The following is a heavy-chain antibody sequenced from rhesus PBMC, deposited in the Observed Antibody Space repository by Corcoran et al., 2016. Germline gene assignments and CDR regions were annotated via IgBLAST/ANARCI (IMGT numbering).Heavy chain of an antibody. D-gene: IGHD6-31*01. CDR3: AREDTSSGWYSDY. Sequence: QVQLQESGPGLVKPSETLSLTCAVSGASISSYWLSWIRQSPGKGLEWIGECNGDRGSTYYNPPLKSRVTISKDASKNQFSLRLSSVTAADTAVYYCAREDTSSGWYSDYWGQGVLVTVSS. J-gene: IGHJ4*01. CDR2: CNGDRGST. V-gene: IGHV4-80*01. CDR1: GASISSYW.